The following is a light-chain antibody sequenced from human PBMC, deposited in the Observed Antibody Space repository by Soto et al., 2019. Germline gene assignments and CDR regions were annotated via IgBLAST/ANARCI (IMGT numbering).Light chain of an antibody. CDR3: SSYTRGNTYV. CDR2: EVT. V-gene: IGLV2-14*01. J-gene: IGLJ1*01. CDR1: SSDIGTYKY. Sequence: QSALTQPASVSGSPGQSITISCTGTSSDIGTYKYVSWYQQHPRKAPKLMIYEVTNRPSGISNRFSGSKSGNTASLTISGLQAEDEADYYCSSYTRGNTYVFGTGTKVTVL.